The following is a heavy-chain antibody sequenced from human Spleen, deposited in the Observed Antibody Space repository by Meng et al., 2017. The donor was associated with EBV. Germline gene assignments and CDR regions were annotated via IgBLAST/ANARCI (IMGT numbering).Heavy chain of an antibody. CDR2: IYHSGST. J-gene: IGHJ5*02. V-gene: IGHV4-30-2*01. Sequence: QVQRQESGSGLVQPSQTLSLTCAVSGDSISSGGSRSWIRQPPGKGLEWIGHIYHSGSTYHNPSLKSRVTMSVDRTKNQFSLRLISVTAADTAMYFCARQRPGASVDYFDPWGQGILVTVSS. CDR1: GDSISSGGS. CDR3: ARQRPGASVDYFDP. D-gene: IGHD4-11*01.